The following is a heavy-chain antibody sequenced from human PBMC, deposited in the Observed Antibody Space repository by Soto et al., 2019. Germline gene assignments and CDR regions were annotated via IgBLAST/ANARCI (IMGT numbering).Heavy chain of an antibody. CDR3: AKDPTAFGSGKGYFDF. CDR1: GFTFSSYG. D-gene: IGHD3-10*01. J-gene: IGHJ4*02. V-gene: IGHV3-30*18. Sequence: QVQMVESGGGVVQPGRSLRLSCAASGFTFSSYGMHWVRQAPGKGLEWVAVISYDGGIICYLESVKGRFIISRDNSKNTLFLQMNSLRVEDTAVYSCAKDPTAFGSGKGYFDFWGQGTLVSVSS. CDR2: ISYDGGII.